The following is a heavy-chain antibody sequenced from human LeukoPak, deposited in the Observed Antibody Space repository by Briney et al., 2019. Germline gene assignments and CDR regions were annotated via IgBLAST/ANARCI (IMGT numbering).Heavy chain of an antibody. CDR2: ISGSGTTM. Sequence: PGRSLRLSCAASGFTFSDYYMGWIRQAPGKGLEWLSYISGSGTTMYYADSVKGRFTISRGNAKNSLDLQMNSLRAEDTAVYYCGRDFGLTGTKRSFDIWGQGTMVTVSS. CDR1: GFTFSDYY. J-gene: IGHJ3*02. V-gene: IGHV3-11*01. D-gene: IGHD1-7*01. CDR3: GRDFGLTGTKRSFDI.